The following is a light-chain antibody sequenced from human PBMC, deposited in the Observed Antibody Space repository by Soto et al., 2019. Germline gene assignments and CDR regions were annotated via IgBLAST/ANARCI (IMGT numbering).Light chain of an antibody. CDR3: QQCSRYTWT. CDR2: DAS. Sequence: DIQMTQSPSTLSASVGDRVTITCRASQSISSWLAWYQQKPGKAPKLLIYDASSLESGVPSRFSGSGSGTEFALSISSLQPGDFATYYCQQCSRYTWTFGQGTKVEI. J-gene: IGKJ1*01. V-gene: IGKV1-5*01. CDR1: QSISSW.